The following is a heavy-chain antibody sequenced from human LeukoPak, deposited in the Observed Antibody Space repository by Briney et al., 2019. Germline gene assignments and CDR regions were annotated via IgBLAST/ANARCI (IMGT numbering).Heavy chain of an antibody. CDR3: ARFGTRCSSTSCYRNDAFDI. D-gene: IGHD2-2*01. Sequence: GGSLRLSCAASGFTFSRYGMHWVRQAPGKGLEWVAVIWYDGSNKYYADSVKGRFTISRDNSKNTLYLQMNSLRAEDTAVYYCARFGTRCSSTSCYRNDAFDIWGQGTMVTVSS. CDR2: IWYDGSNK. CDR1: GFTFSRYG. J-gene: IGHJ3*02. V-gene: IGHV3-33*01.